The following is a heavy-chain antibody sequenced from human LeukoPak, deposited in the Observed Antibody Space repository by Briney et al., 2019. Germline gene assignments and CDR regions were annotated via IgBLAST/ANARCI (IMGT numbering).Heavy chain of an antibody. D-gene: IGHD3-22*01. J-gene: IGHJ4*02. CDR3: ATWTDHSSDLFDF. CDR1: GYTFTSYY. V-gene: IGHV1-46*01. Sequence: ASVKVSCKASGYTFTSYYMHWVRQAPGQGPEWMGIINPSGGSTSYAQKFQGRVTLTRDTSISTAYMELSSLRSDDTAVYYCATWTDHSSDLFDFWGQGTLVTVSS. CDR2: INPSGGST.